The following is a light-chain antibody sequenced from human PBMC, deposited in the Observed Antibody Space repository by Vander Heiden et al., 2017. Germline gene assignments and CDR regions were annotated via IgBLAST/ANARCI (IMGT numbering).Light chain of an antibody. Sequence: VLTQSPGTLSLSPGGRAAISCRASQSLTSTYLSCFQQKPGQAPSLLIYGAATRATGIPDRFSGSGSATEVTPTISRLEPEDFAVYYCQWYRSSSITFGQGTRLEIK. J-gene: IGKJ5*01. CDR1: QSLTSTY. CDR3: QWYRSSSIT. V-gene: IGKV3-20*01. CDR2: GAA.